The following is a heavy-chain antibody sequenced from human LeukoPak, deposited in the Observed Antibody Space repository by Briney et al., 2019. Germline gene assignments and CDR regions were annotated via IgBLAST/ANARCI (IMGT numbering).Heavy chain of an antibody. CDR3: AKDWSAAH. CDR2: ISVGGTKT. J-gene: IGHJ4*02. D-gene: IGHD2-15*01. CDR1: GFTFSSYA. V-gene: IGHV3-23*01. Sequence: PGGSLRLSCAASGFTFSSYAMTWVRQTTGKGLEWVSAISVGGTKTHYADSVRGRFSISRDDSKQTLYLQMSSLRAEDTAVYYCAKDWSAAHWGQGTLVTVSS.